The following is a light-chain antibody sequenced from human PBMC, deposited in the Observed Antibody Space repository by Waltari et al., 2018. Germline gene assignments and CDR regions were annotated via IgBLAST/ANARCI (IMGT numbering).Light chain of an antibody. CDR3: CSYSGSSSFPYV. CDR1: RNNIGFYDL. J-gene: IGLJ1*01. CDR2: AVI. Sequence: QSALTQPASVSGSPGQSITISCTGSRNNIGFYDLVSWYQQHPGKAPKLIIFAVIKRPSGVSDRFSGSKSGNTASLTISGLETEDDADYYCCSYSGSSSFPYVFGPGTKVTVL. V-gene: IGLV2-23*02.